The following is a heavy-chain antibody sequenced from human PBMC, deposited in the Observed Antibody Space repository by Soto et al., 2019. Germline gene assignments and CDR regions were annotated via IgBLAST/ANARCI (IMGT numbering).Heavy chain of an antibody. CDR3: ARGLEDIVVVSRAYWFDP. J-gene: IGHJ5*02. Sequence: QVQLQKSGPGLVKPSQTLSLTCTVSGGSISSGDYYWSWIRQPPGKGLEWIGYIYYSGSTYYNPSLKSRVTISVDTSKNQFSLKLSSVTAADTAVYYCARGLEDIVVVSRAYWFDPWGQGTLVTVSS. CDR2: IYYSGST. D-gene: IGHD2-15*01. V-gene: IGHV4-30-4*01. CDR1: GGSISSGDYY.